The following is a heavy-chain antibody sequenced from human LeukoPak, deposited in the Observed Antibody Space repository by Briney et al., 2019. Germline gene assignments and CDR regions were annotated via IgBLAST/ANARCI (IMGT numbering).Heavy chain of an antibody. Sequence: GGSLRLSCAASGFTFSSYSMNWVRQAPGKGLEWVSSISSSSYIYYADSVKGRFTISRDNAKNSLYLQMNSLRAEDTAVYYCARHYYYDSSGYHTLEYFQHWGQGTLVTVSS. D-gene: IGHD3-22*01. CDR2: ISSSSYI. J-gene: IGHJ1*01. V-gene: IGHV3-21*01. CDR1: GFTFSSYS. CDR3: ARHYYYDSSGYHTLEYFQH.